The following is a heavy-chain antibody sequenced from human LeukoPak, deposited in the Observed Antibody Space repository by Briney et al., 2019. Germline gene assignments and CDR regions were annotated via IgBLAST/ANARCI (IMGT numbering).Heavy chain of an antibody. CDR2: IYYSGST. V-gene: IGHV4-59*01. CDR1: GGSISSYY. CDR3: ARVGGSGYYDSSGYPTPGWFDP. Sequence: SETLSLTCTVSGGSISSYYWSWIRQPPGKGLEWIGYIYYSGSTNYNPSLKSRVTISVDTSKNQFSLKLSSVTAADTAVYYCARVGGSGYYDSSGYPTPGWFDPWGQGTLVTVSS. J-gene: IGHJ5*02. D-gene: IGHD3-22*01.